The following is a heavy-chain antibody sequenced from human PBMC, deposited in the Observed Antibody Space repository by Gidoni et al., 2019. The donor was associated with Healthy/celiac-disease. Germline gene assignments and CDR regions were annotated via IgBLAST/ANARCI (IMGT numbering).Heavy chain of an antibody. J-gene: IGHJ1*01. CDR1: GGSFSGYY. CDR2: IKHSGST. D-gene: IGHD6-6*01. Sequence: QVQLQQWGAGLLKPSETLSLTCAVYGGSFSGYYWSWIRQPPGKGLEWIGEIKHSGSTNYNPSLKSRVTISVDTSKNQFSLKLSSVTAADTAVYYCARGGASIAARPNYFQHWGQGTLVTVSS. CDR3: ARGGASIAARPNYFQH. V-gene: IGHV4-34*01.